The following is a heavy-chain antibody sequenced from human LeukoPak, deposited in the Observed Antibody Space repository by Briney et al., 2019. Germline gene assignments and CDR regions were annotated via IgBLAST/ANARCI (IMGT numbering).Heavy chain of an antibody. CDR3: ARDIYGSGPPVGDTVDY. J-gene: IGHJ4*02. CDR2: ISSSGSTI. Sequence: GGSLRLSCVGSGFTFSSYSMNWVRQAPGKGLEWVSYISSSGSTIYYADSVKGRFTISRDNAKNSLYLQVNSLRAEDTAVYYCARDIYGSGPPVGDTVDYWGQGTLVTVSS. D-gene: IGHD3-10*01. CDR1: GFTFSSYS. V-gene: IGHV3-48*04.